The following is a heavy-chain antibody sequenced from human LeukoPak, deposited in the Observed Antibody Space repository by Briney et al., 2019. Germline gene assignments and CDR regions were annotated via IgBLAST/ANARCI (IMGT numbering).Heavy chain of an antibody. J-gene: IGHJ4*02. CDR1: GFTFDDYA. D-gene: IGHD6-6*01. CDR3: AKRIAAQENFDH. V-gene: IGHV3-23*01. Sequence: GGSLRLSCAASGFTFDDYAMHWVRQAPGKGLEWVSAISGSGGSTNYADSVKGRFTISRDNSKNTLYLQMNSLRAEDTALYYCAKRIAAQENFDHWGQGTLVTVSS. CDR2: ISGSGGST.